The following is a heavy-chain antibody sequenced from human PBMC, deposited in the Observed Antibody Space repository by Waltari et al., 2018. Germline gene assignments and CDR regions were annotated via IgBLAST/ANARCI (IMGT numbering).Heavy chain of an antibody. J-gene: IGHJ4*02. CDR2: ISSSSSTI. CDR1: GFTFSSYS. V-gene: IGHV3-48*04. CDR3: ARVYCRSTSCYSLSSPDY. Sequence: EVQLVESGGGLVQPGGSLRLSCAASGFTFSSYSMNWVRQAPGKGLEWVSYISSSSSTIYYADSVKGRFTISRDNAKNSLYLQMNSLRAEDTAVYYCARVYCRSTSCYSLSSPDYWGQGTLVTVSS. D-gene: IGHD2-2*01.